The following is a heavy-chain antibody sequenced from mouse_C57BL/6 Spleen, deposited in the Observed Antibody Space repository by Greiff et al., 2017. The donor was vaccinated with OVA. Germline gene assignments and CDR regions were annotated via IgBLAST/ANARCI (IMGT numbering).Heavy chain of an antibody. Sequence: VQLQQPGPELVKPGASVKISCKASGYTFTGYWMHWVKQRPGQGLEWIGEINPNTGGTTYNQKFKGKATLTVDKSSSTAYMQLSSLTSEDSAVYYCARLPRLVAYWFAYWGQGTLVTVSA. J-gene: IGHJ3*01. D-gene: IGHD1-1*01. CDR1: GYTFTGYW. CDR3: ARLPRLVAYWFAY. CDR2: INPNTGGT. V-gene: IGHV1-42*01.